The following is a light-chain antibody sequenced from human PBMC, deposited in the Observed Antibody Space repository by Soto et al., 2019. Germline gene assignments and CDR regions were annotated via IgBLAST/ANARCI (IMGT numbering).Light chain of an antibody. CDR1: RSNIGRNF. CDR3: AAWDDTLDAQV. J-gene: IGLJ3*02. V-gene: IGLV1-47*01. Sequence: QSVLTQSLSASGTPGQRVTISCSGSRSNIGRNFAYWYQHVPGTAPRLLIQRNNERPSGVPDRFSGSKSGTSVSLAISGLRSEDEATYYCAAWDDTLDAQVFGGGTKLTVL. CDR2: RNN.